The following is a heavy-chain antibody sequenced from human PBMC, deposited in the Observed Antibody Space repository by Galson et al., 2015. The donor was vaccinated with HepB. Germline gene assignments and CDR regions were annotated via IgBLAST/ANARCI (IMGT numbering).Heavy chain of an antibody. J-gene: IGHJ4*02. CDR2: IIPIFGTA. CDR3: ARWGLRSGRQNYFDY. D-gene: IGHD3-3*01. Sequence: SVKVSCKASGGTFSSYAISWVRQAPGQGLEWMGGIIPIFGTANYAQKFQGRVTITADESTSTAYMELSSLRSEDTAVYYCARWGLRSGRQNYFDYWGQGTLVTVSS. V-gene: IGHV1-69*13. CDR1: GGTFSSYA.